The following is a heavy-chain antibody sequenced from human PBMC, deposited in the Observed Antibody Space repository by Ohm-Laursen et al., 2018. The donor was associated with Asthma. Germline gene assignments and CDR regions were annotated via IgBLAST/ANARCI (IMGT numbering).Heavy chain of an antibody. D-gene: IGHD4-23*01. V-gene: IGHV1-8*01. J-gene: IGHJ4*02. CDR3: ARVGKGGNSGIDY. CDR1: GYTFSSYD. CDR2: MNPNSGTT. Sequence: GASVKVSCKPSGYTFSSYDINWVRQATGQGLEWMGWMNPNSGTTGYAQKFQGRVTMTRNTSITTAYMELSSLRSDDTAVYYCARVGKGGNSGIDYWGLGTQVTVTS.